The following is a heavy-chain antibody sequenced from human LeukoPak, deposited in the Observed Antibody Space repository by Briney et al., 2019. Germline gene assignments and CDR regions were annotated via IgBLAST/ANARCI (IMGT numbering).Heavy chain of an antibody. Sequence: GGSLRLSCAASGFTFSSYEMNWVRQAPGKGLEWVSYISSSGSTIYYADSVKGRFTISRDNAKNSLYLQMNSLRAEDTAVYYCARGRPNYYYYYLDVWGKGATVTISS. J-gene: IGHJ6*03. CDR2: ISSSGSTI. V-gene: IGHV3-48*03. CDR3: ARGRPNYYYYYLDV. CDR1: GFTFSSYE.